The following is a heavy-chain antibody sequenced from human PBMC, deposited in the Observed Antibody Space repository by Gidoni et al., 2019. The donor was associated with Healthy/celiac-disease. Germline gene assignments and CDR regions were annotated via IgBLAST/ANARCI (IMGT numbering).Heavy chain of an antibody. CDR1: GFSLSTSGMC. J-gene: IGHJ4*02. D-gene: IGHD6-13*01. CDR2: IDWDDDK. Sequence: QVTLLESGPVLVIPTQTLPLTCTFSGFSLSTSGMCVSWLRQPQGKALSWLALIDWDDDKYYSTSLKTRLTNSKNTSKNQGVLKMTNMDPVDTATYNCERTENSSSWSFDNWGQGTLATVSS. V-gene: IGHV2-70*01. CDR3: ERTENSSSWSFDN.